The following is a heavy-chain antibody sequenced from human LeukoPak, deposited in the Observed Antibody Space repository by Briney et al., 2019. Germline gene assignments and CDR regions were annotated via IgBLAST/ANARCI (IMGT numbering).Heavy chain of an antibody. CDR2: FDPEDGET. CDR1: GYTLTELS. V-gene: IGHV1-24*01. Sequence: GASVKVSCKVSGYTLTELSMHWVRQAPGKGLEWMGGFDPEDGETIYAQKFQGRVTMTEDTSTDTAYMELSSLRSEDTAVYYCAKDPVVPAEIRRILRGAFHIWGQGTMVTVSS. J-gene: IGHJ3*02. D-gene: IGHD2-2*01. CDR3: AKDPVVPAEIRRILRGAFHI.